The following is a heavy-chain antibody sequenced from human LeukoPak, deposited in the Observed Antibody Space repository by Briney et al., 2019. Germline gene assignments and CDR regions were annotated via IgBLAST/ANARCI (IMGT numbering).Heavy chain of an antibody. CDR1: GFTFTNYG. CDR2: ISSLSGTR. CDR3: ARDQGGSYSY. D-gene: IGHD1-26*01. Sequence: PGGSLRLSCGASGFTFTNYGMHWVRQAPGKGLEWVSFISSLSGTREYADSVKGRFTISRDNAKNSLYLQMNSLRAEDTAVYYCARDQGGSYSYWGQGTLVTVSS. J-gene: IGHJ4*02. V-gene: IGHV3-48*01.